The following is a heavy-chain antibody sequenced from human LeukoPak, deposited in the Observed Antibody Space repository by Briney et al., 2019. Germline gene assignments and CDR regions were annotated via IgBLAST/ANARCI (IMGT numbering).Heavy chain of an antibody. J-gene: IGHJ5*02. V-gene: IGHV4-59*01. Sequence: SETLSLTCTVSGVSISSYYWSWIRQPPGEGLEWIGYIYYSGSTNYNPSLKSRVTISVDTSKNQFSLKLSSVTAADTAVYYCARDSSWFDPWGQGTLVTVSS. CDR1: GVSISSYY. CDR3: ARDSSWFDP. CDR2: IYYSGST.